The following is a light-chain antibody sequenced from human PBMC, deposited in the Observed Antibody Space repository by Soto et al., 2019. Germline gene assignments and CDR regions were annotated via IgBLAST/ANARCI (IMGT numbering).Light chain of an antibody. CDR3: TSYTTTNTYV. J-gene: IGLJ1*01. CDR1: RSDVGAYDY. CDR2: EVS. Sequence: QSALTQPASVSGSPGQSITISCTGTRSDVGAYDYVSWYQQHPGKAPKLMISEVSSRPSGVSNRFSGSKSGNTASLTISGLQAEDEADYYCTSYTTTNTYVFGTGTKLTVL. V-gene: IGLV2-14*01.